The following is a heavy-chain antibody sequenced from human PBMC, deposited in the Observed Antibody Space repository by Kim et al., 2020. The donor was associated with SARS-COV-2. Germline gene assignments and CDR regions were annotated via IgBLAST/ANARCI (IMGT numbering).Heavy chain of an antibody. V-gene: IGHV3-23*01. CDR1: GFTFSSYA. D-gene: IGHD6-13*01. Sequence: GGSLRLSCAASGFTFSSYAMSWVRQAPGKGLEWVSAISGSGGSTYYADSVKGRFTISRDNSKNTLYLQMNSLRAEDTAVYYCAKDKDSSSWYRPPNWFDPWGQGTLVTVSS. J-gene: IGHJ5*02. CDR2: ISGSGGST. CDR3: AKDKDSSSWYRPPNWFDP.